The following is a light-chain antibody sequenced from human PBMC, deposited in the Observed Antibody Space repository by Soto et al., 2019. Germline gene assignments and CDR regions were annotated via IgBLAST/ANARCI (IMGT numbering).Light chain of an antibody. J-gene: IGKJ4*01. Sequence: EMVMTQSPATLSVSPGETATLSCRASQSVSYNLAWYQQKPGQGPRLLIYGAFTRATGIPARFSGSGSGTDFTLTISSLQSEDFAVYYCQQYKNWPPLTFGGGTKVEIK. CDR3: QQYKNWPPLT. CDR1: QSVSYN. CDR2: GAF. V-gene: IGKV3-15*01.